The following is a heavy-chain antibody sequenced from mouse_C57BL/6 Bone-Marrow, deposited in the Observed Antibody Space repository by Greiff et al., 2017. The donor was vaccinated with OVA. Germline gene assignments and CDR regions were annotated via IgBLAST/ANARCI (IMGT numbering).Heavy chain of an antibody. CDR2: IHPNSGST. J-gene: IGHJ3*01. CDR1: GYTFTSYW. Sequence: QVQLQQPGAELVKPGASVKLSCKASGYTFTSYWMHWVKQRPGQGLEWIGMIHPNSGSTNYNEKFKSKATLTVDKSSSTAYMQLSSLTSEDSAIYYCARRFYYDYGDWFAYWGQGTLVTVSA. CDR3: ARRFYYDYGDWFAY. V-gene: IGHV1-64*01. D-gene: IGHD2-4*01.